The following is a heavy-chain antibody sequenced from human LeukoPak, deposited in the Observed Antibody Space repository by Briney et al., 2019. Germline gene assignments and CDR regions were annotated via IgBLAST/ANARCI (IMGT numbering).Heavy chain of an antibody. CDR3: AASLEYSSSSGNNWFDP. J-gene: IGHJ5*02. CDR1: GFTFSSYS. CDR2: ISSSSSYI. V-gene: IGHV3-21*01. D-gene: IGHD6-6*01. Sequence: GGSLRLSCAASGFTFSSYSMNWVRQAPGKGLEWVSSISSSSSYIHYADSVKGRFTISRDNAKNSLYLQMNSLRAEDTAVYYCAASLEYSSSSGNNWFDPWGQGTLVTVSS.